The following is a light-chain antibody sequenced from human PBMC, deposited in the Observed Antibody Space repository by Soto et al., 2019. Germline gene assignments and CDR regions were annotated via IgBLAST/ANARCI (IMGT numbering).Light chain of an antibody. CDR1: QRVSSSY. V-gene: IGKV3-20*01. CDR3: QQYAMSPRT. J-gene: IGKJ5*01. Sequence: EIVLTQSPGTLSLSPGERATLSCRASQRVSSSYLAWYQQKPGQAPRLLIYDASTKATGIPDRFSGSGSGTEFTLTISRLEPEDFAGYYCQQYAMSPRTFGQGTRLETK. CDR2: DAS.